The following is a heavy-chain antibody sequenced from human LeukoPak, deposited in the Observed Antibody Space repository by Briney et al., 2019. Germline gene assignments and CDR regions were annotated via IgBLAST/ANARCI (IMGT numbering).Heavy chain of an antibody. Sequence: PGGSLRLSCAASGFTFSSYSMNWVRQAPGKGLEWVSYISSSSSTIYYADSVKGRFTISRDNSKNTLYLQMNSLRAEDTAVYYCARDGPAGLFDAFDIWGQGTMVTVSS. J-gene: IGHJ3*02. D-gene: IGHD3-22*01. CDR1: GFTFSSYS. CDR3: ARDGPAGLFDAFDI. V-gene: IGHV3-48*01. CDR2: ISSSSSTI.